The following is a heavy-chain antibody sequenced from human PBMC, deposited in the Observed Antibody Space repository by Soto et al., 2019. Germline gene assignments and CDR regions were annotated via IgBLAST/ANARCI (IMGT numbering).Heavy chain of an antibody. CDR3: ARGVPVRFDY. V-gene: IGHV4-30-2*01. Sequence: HLQLQESGSGLVKPSQTLSLTCAVSGGSISSGGYSWSWIRQPPGKGLEWIGYIYHSGSTYYNPSLKSLVTISVDRSKNQFSLKLSSVTAADTAVYYCARGVPVRFDYWGQGTLVTVSS. CDR2: IYHSGST. J-gene: IGHJ4*02. CDR1: GGSISSGGYS. D-gene: IGHD4-17*01.